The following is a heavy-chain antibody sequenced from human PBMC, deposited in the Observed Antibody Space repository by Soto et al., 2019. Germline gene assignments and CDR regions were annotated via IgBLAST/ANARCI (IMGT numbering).Heavy chain of an antibody. J-gene: IGHJ5*02. CDR1: GGSISSYVSSGGFA. D-gene: IGHD2-21*02. V-gene: IGHV4-30-2*01. Sequence: PSETLSLTCAVSGGSISSYVSSGGFAWSWIRQPPGKGLEWIGYIYQSGRTYYNPSLKSRVTLSVDRSKNQFSLRLSSVTAADTAVYYCARLVTAPAGSWFDPWGQGNLVTVSS. CDR2: IYQSGRT. CDR3: ARLVTAPAGSWFDP.